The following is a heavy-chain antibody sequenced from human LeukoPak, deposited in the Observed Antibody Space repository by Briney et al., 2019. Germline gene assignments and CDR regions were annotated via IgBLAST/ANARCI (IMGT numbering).Heavy chain of an antibody. D-gene: IGHD4-11*01. CDR1: GFTFGDYY. CDR2: ISSSGSTI. Sequence: PGGSLRLSCAASGFTFGDYYMSWIRQAPGKGLEWVSYISSSGSTIYYADSVKGRFTISRDNSKNTLYLQMNSLRGEDTAVYYCAKDPPSPDPYSNYLFDYWGQGTLVTVSS. CDR3: AKDPPSPDPYSNYLFDY. V-gene: IGHV3-11*04. J-gene: IGHJ4*02.